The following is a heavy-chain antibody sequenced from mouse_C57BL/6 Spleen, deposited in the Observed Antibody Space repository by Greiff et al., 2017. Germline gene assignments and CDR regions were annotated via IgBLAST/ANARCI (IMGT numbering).Heavy chain of an antibody. CDR2: IDPSDSYS. V-gene: IGHV1-50*01. CDR3: ARGGSSEDD. D-gene: IGHD3-2*02. Sequence: QVQLQQPGAELVKPGASVKLSCKASGYTFTSYWMQWVKQRPGQGLEWIGEIDPSDSYSNYNQKFKGKATLTVDTSSSTAYMQLSSLTSEDAAVYYCARGGSSEDDWGQGTTLTVAS. J-gene: IGHJ2*01. CDR1: GYTFTSYW.